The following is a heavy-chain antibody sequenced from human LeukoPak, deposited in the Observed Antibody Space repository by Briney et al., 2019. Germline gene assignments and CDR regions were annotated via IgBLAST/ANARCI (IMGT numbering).Heavy chain of an antibody. J-gene: IGHJ3*02. D-gene: IGHD6-19*01. CDR2: ISSSSSYI. V-gene: IGHV3-21*01. CDR3: ARARQWLTTQLGAFDI. Sequence: GGSLRLSCAASGFTFSSYSMNWVRQAPGKGLEWVSPISSSSSYIYYADSVKGRFTISRDNAKNSLYLQMNSLRAEDTAVYYCARARQWLTTQLGAFDIWGQGTMVTVSS. CDR1: GFTFSSYS.